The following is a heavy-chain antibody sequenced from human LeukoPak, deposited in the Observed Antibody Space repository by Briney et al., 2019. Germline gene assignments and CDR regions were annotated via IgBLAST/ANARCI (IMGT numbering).Heavy chain of an antibody. D-gene: IGHD5-18*01. Sequence: SETLSLTCTVSGGSISSSIHYWGWIRQPPGKGLEWIGSIYYSGSTYYNPSLKSRVTISVDTSKNQFSLKLSSVTAADTAVYYCARLSQKRYSYGPTSCFDYWGQGTLVTVSS. J-gene: IGHJ4*02. CDR3: ARLSQKRYSYGPTSCFDY. CDR2: IYYSGST. V-gene: IGHV4-39*01. CDR1: GGSISSSIHY.